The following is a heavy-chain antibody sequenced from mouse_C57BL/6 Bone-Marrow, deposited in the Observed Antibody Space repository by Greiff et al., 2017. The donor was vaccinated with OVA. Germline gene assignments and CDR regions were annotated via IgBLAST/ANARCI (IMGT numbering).Heavy chain of an antibody. D-gene: IGHD3-2*02. J-gene: IGHJ2*01. CDR1: GYSITSGYY. CDR3: ARGGSSDY. V-gene: IGHV3-6*01. CDR2: ISYDGSN. Sequence: VQLQQSGPGLVKPSQSLSLSCSVSGYSITSGYYWNWIQQLPENKREWMGYISYDGSNNYNPSLKNRISITRDTSKNKFFLKLNSVTTEDTATYCCARGGSSDYWGQGTTLTVS.